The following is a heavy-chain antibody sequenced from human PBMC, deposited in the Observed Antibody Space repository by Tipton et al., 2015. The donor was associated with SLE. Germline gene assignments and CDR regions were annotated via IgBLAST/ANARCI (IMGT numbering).Heavy chain of an antibody. CDR1: GYTFTGYY. D-gene: IGHD3-3*01. J-gene: IGHJ3*02. CDR3: ARDYDFWSGQMDAFDI. Sequence: QLVQSGAEVKKPGASVKVSCKASGYTFTGYYMHWVRQAPGQGLEWMGWINPNSSYKYYADSVKGRFTISRDSAKNSLYLQMDSLRAEDTAVYYCARDYDFWSGQMDAFDIWGQGTMVTVSS. CDR2: INPNSSYK. V-gene: IGHV1-2*02.